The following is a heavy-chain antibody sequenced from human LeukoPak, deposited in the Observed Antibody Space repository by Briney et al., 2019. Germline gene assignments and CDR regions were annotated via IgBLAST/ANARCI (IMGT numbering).Heavy chain of an antibody. J-gene: IGHJ4*02. CDR1: GGSISNYY. CDR2: IYTSGST. Sequence: PSETLSLTCTVSGGSISNYYWSWIRQPAGKGLEYIGRIYTSGSTNYNPSLKSRVIMSIDTSKNQFSLKLTSVTAADTAVYYCARDCEVCRVGSCFPTINYWGQGTLVTVSS. V-gene: IGHV4-4*07. D-gene: IGHD2-15*01. CDR3: ARDCEVCRVGSCFPTINY.